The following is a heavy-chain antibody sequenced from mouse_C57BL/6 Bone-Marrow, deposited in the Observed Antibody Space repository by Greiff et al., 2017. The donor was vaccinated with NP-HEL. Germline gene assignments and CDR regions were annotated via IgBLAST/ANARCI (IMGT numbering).Heavy chain of an antibody. V-gene: IGHV1-69*01. J-gene: IGHJ1*03. D-gene: IGHD1-3*01. CDR2: IDPSDSYT. Sequence: QVQLQQPGAELVMPGASVKLSCKASGYTFTSYWMHWVKQRPGQGLEWIGEIDPSDSYTNYNQKFKGKSTLTVDKSSSTAYMQLSSLTSEDSAVYYCAREGGSDYWYFDVWGTGTTVTVTS. CDR3: AREGGSDYWYFDV. CDR1: GYTFTSYW.